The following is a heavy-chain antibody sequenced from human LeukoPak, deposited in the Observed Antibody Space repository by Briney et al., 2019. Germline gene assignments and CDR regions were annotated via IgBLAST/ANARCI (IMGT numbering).Heavy chain of an antibody. D-gene: IGHD4-23*01. CDR2: ISSSSSTI. Sequence: GGSLRLSCAASGFTFGSYSMNWVRQAPGKGLEWVSYISSSSSTIYYADSVKGRFTISRDNAKNSLYLQMNSLRAEDTAVYYCARVTLGDAFDIWGQGTMVTVSS. CDR3: ARVTLGDAFDI. CDR1: GFTFGSYS. J-gene: IGHJ3*02. V-gene: IGHV3-48*01.